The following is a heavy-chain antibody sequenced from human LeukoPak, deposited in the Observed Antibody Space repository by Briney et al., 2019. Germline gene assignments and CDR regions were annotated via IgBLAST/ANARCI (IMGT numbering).Heavy chain of an antibody. Sequence: ASVKVSCKASGYTFTGYYMHWVRQAPGQGLEWMGWINPNSGGTNYARKFQGRVTMTRDTSISTAYMELSRLRSDDTAVYYCARGVQYSSGHNDYWGQGTLVTVSS. CDR2: INPNSGGT. CDR3: ARGVQYSSGHNDY. D-gene: IGHD6-19*01. V-gene: IGHV1-2*02. CDR1: GYTFTGYY. J-gene: IGHJ4*02.